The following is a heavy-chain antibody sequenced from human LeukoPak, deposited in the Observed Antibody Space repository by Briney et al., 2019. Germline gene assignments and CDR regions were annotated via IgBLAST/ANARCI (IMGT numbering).Heavy chain of an antibody. CDR2: ITGSGSGI. Sequence: PGGSLRLSCAASGFTFSNYAMSWVRQAPGKGLEWVSAITGSGSGIYYADSMKSRFTISRDNSKNTLYLQINSLRAEDTAVYYCAKWGDYDVLTGYYVSDCWGQGTLVTVSS. CDR3: AKWGDYDVLTGYYVSDC. D-gene: IGHD3-9*01. J-gene: IGHJ4*02. V-gene: IGHV3-23*01. CDR1: GFTFSNYA.